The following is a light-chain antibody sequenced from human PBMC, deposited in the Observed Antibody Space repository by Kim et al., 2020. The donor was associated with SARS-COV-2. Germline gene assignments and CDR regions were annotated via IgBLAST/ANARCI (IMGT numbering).Light chain of an antibody. Sequence: VALGQTVRITCQGDSLRSYYASWYQQKPGQAPVLVIYGKNNRPSGIPDRFSGSSSGNTASLTITGAQAEDEAYYYCNSRDSSGTVVFGGGTQLTVL. CDR2: GKN. V-gene: IGLV3-19*01. CDR3: NSRDSSGTVV. J-gene: IGLJ2*01. CDR1: SLRSYY.